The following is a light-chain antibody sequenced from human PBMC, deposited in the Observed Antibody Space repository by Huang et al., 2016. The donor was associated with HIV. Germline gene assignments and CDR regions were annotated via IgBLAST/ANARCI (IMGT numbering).Light chain of an antibody. CDR1: QAISNS. V-gene: IGKV1-NL1*01. CDR2: GAS. J-gene: IGKJ1*01. Sequence: DIQMTQSPSSLSASVRVKVSITCRASQAISNSLVWYQQQPGKAPKLLLYGASRLESGVSSRFSGSGSGTDYTLTISSLQPEDFATYYCQQYFSTPRTFGQGTKVEIK. CDR3: QQYFSTPRT.